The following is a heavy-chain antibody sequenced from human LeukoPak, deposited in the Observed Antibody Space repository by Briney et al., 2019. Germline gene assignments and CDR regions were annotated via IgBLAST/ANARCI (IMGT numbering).Heavy chain of an antibody. CDR2: MYTSGRT. V-gene: IGHV4-4*07. D-gene: IGHD6-19*01. CDR3: AKDEDSGWYYFDY. CDR1: GGXISNYY. J-gene: IGHJ4*02. Sequence: SETLSLTCTVSGGXISNYYCSWLRQPAGKGLEWIGRMYTSGRTNYNPSLKSRVTMSGDKSKNQFSLKLTSVTAADTAVYYCAKDEDSGWYYFDYWGQGTLVTVSS.